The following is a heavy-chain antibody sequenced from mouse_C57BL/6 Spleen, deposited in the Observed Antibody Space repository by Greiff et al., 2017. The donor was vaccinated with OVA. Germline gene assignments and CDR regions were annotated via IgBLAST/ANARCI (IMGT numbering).Heavy chain of an antibody. D-gene: IGHD1-1*01. J-gene: IGHJ3*01. CDR2: IHPSDSDT. V-gene: IGHV1-74*01. CDR1: GYTFTSYW. CDR3: AMTGQNFELRGGFAY. Sequence: QVQLQQPGAELVKPGASVKVSCKASGYTFTSYWMHWVKQRPGQGLEWIGRIHPSDSDTNYNQKFKGKATLTVDKSYSTAYMQLSSLTSEDSAVYYCAMTGQNFELRGGFAYWGQGTLVTVSA.